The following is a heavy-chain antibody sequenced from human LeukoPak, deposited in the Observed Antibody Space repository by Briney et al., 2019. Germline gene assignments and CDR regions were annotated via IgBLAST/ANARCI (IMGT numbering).Heavy chain of an antibody. V-gene: IGHV3-21*01. CDR1: GFTFNSYS. Sequence: PGGSLRLSCAASGFTFNSYSMNWVRQAPGKGLEWVSSISSSSSYIYYADSVKGRFTISRDNAKNSLYLQMNSLRAEDTAVYYCARDVGIGEVHWFDPWGQGTLVTVSS. J-gene: IGHJ5*02. CDR2: ISSSSSYI. CDR3: ARDVGIGEVHWFDP. D-gene: IGHD3-10*01.